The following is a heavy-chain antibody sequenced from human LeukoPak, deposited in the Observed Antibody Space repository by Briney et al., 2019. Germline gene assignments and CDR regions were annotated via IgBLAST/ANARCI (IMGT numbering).Heavy chain of an antibody. CDR3: ARSDSNSYGEGYYYYYYMDV. V-gene: IGHV1-69*05. Sequence: ASVKVSCKASGGTFSSYAISWVRQAPGQGLEWMGGIIPIFGTANYAQKFQGRVTITTDESTSTAYMELSSLRSEDTAVYYCARSDSNSYGEGYYYYYYMDVWGKGTTVTVSS. D-gene: IGHD4-11*01. CDR2: IIPIFGTA. J-gene: IGHJ6*03. CDR1: GGTFSSYA.